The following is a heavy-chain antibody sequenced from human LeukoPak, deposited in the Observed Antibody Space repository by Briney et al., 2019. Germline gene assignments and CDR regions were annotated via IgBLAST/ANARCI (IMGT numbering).Heavy chain of an antibody. J-gene: IGHJ3*02. CDR1: GFTFSDYY. CDR2: ISSSGSTI. Sequence: GGSLRLSCAASGFTFSDYYMSWIRQAPGKGLEWVSYISSSGSTIYYADSVKGRFTISRDNAKNSLYLQMNSLRAEDTAVYYCARTRVAARRENAFDIWGQGTMVTVSS. D-gene: IGHD6-6*01. V-gene: IGHV3-11*04. CDR3: ARTRVAARRENAFDI.